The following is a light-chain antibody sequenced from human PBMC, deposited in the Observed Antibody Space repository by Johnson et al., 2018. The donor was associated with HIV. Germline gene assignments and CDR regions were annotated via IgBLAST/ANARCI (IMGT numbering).Light chain of an antibody. Sequence: QSVLTQPPSVSAAPGQKVTISCSGNTCDIGNNYVSCHQQLPGTAPKLLIYDNNKRPSGIPDRFSGSKSGTSATLGITGLQTGDEADYYCGTWDSSLSAGVFGTGTKVTVL. CDR3: GTWDSSLSAGV. V-gene: IGLV1-51*01. J-gene: IGLJ1*01. CDR2: DNN. CDR1: TCDIGNNY.